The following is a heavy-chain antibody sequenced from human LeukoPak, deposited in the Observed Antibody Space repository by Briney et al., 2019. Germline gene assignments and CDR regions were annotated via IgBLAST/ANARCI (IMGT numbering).Heavy chain of an antibody. D-gene: IGHD3-3*01. Sequence: GGSLRLSCAASGFTFSSYSMNWVRQAPGKGLEWVSYISSSSSTIYYADSVKGRFTISRDNAKNSLYLQMNSLRAEDTAVYYCARDYRITIFGGLNWLDPWGQGTLVTVSS. CDR3: ARDYRITIFGGLNWLDP. J-gene: IGHJ5*02. V-gene: IGHV3-48*01. CDR2: ISSSSSTI. CDR1: GFTFSSYS.